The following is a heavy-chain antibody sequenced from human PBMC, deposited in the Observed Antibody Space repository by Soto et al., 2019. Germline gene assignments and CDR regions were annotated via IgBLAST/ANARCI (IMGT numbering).Heavy chain of an antibody. Sequence: PSETLSLTCTVSGVSINNYYWSWIRQPPGKGLEWIGEIYHSGSTNYNPSLKSRVTISVDKSKNQFSLKLSSVTAADTAVYYCASGGAVAGIYYYGMDVWGQGTTVTVSS. CDR1: GVSINNYY. CDR2: IYHSGST. J-gene: IGHJ6*02. V-gene: IGHV4-59*12. D-gene: IGHD6-19*01. CDR3: ASGGAVAGIYYYGMDV.